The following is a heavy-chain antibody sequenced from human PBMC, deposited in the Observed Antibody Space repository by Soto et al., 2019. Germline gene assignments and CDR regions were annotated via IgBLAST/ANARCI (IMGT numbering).Heavy chain of an antibody. V-gene: IGHV1-2*04. CDR3: ARGSEDDYGDYRFDY. CDR1: GYTFTGYY. J-gene: IGHJ4*02. D-gene: IGHD4-17*01. Sequence: ASVKVSCKASGYTFTGYYMHWVRQAPGQGLEWMGWINPNSGGTNYAQKFQGWVTMTRDTSISTAYMELSRLRSDDTAVYYCARGSEDDYGDYRFDYWGQGTLVTVS. CDR2: INPNSGGT.